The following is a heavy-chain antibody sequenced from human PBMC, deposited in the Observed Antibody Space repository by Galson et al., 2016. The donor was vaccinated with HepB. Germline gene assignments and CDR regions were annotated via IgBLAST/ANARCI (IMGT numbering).Heavy chain of an antibody. Sequence: SLRLSCAASGFTFSNYGMHWVRQAPGKGLEWVAVIWADGRNQYYEDSVKGPFTISRDNAKNTLYLEMNRLRVEDTAVYYCAREALIAVTLLDVWGQGTTVSVSS. CDR3: AREALIAVTLLDV. CDR2: IWADGRNQ. V-gene: IGHV3-33*01. CDR1: GFTFSNYG. J-gene: IGHJ6*02. D-gene: IGHD6-19*01.